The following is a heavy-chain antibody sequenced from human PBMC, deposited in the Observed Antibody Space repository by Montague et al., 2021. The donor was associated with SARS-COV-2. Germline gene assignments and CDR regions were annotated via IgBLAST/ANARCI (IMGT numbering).Heavy chain of an antibody. CDR3: ARDYPRGDILTVYYYYMDV. CDR1: GFTFNTYA. D-gene: IGHD3-9*01. Sequence: SLRLSCAASGFTFNTYAMTWVRQAPGKGLEWVSTISGTYNATYYADSVKGRFTISRDNSKNTMWLQMSGLRAEDTAVYYCARDYPRGDILTVYYYYMDVWGKGTTVTVSS. CDR2: ISGTYNAT. V-gene: IGHV3-23*01. J-gene: IGHJ6*03.